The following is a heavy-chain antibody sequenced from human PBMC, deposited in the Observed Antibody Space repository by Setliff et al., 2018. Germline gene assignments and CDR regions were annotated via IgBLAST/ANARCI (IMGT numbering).Heavy chain of an antibody. D-gene: IGHD2-2*01. CDR3: ARAHSSTLSVQDY. V-gene: IGHV3-74*01. CDR1: GFTFSSYW. J-gene: IGHJ4*02. Sequence: ETLSLSCAASGFTFSSYWMHWVRQAPGKGLVWVSRINNDGSSTTYEDSVKGRFTISRDNAKNTLYLQMNSLRAEDTAVYYCARAHSSTLSVQDYWGQGTLVTVSS. CDR2: INNDGSST.